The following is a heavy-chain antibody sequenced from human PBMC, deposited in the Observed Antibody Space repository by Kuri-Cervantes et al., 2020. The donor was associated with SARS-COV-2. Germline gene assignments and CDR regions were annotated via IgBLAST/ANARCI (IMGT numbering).Heavy chain of an antibody. CDR3: ARDGIAVAGREQNFDY. D-gene: IGHD6-19*01. CDR2: ISSSGSTI. CDR1: GFTFSSYA. J-gene: IGHJ4*02. V-gene: IGHV3-48*03. Sequence: GESLKISCAASGFTFSSYAMSWVRQAPGKGLEWVSYISSSGSTIYYADSVKGRFTISRDNAKNSPYLQMNSLRAEDTAVYYCARDGIAVAGREQNFDYWGQGTLVTVSS.